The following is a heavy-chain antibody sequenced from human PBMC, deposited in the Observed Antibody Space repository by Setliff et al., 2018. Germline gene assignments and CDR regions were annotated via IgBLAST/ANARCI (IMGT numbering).Heavy chain of an antibody. CDR3: ARNYGEQYGDSEAGYFDY. CDR2: IYHSGST. J-gene: IGHJ4*02. V-gene: IGHV4-38-2*01. Sequence: TLSLTCAVSGYSISSGYYWGWIRQPPGKGLEWIGSIYHSGSTYYNPSLKSRVTISVDTSKNQFSLKLSSVTAADTAVYYCARNYGEQYGDSEAGYFDYWGQGTLVTVSS. CDR1: GYSISSGYY. D-gene: IGHD4-17*01.